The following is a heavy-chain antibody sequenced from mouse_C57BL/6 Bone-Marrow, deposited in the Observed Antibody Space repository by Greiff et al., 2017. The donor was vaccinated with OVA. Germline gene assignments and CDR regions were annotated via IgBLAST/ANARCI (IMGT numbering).Heavy chain of an antibody. CDR3: ARSAYYSKNAWFAY. CDR2: IDPSDSYT. CDR1: GYTFTSYW. J-gene: IGHJ3*01. Sequence: QVQLQQPGAELVKPGASVKLSCKASGYTFTSYWMQWVKQRPGQGLEWIGEIDPSDSYTNYNQKFKGKATLTVDTSSSTAYMQLSSLTSEDSAVYYCARSAYYSKNAWFAYWGQGTLVTVSA. D-gene: IGHD2-5*01. V-gene: IGHV1-50*01.